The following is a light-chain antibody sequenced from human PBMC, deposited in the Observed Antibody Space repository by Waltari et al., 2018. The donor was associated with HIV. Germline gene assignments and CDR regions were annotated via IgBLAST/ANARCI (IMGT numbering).Light chain of an antibody. CDR1: QSVNNN. V-gene: IGKV3-15*01. J-gene: IGKJ5*01. Sequence: EKVMTQSPAPLSVSPGERATFTCRASQSVNNNLAWYQQKPCQAPRLLISDASNRATGIPARFSGSGSGTEFTLTISSLQSEDFAVYFCQQYANWPFTFGQGTRLEIK. CDR2: DAS. CDR3: QQYANWPFT.